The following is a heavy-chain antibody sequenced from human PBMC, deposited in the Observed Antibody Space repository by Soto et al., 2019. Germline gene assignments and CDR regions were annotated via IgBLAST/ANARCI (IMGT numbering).Heavy chain of an antibody. J-gene: IGHJ4*02. Sequence: GGSLRLSCAASGFTFSTYTMSWVRQAPGKGLEWVSSISSSSNYIYYADSVKGRFTISRDNAKNSLYLQMNSLRAEDTAVYYCARVGAYRDFDYWRQGTLVTGSS. CDR2: ISSSSNYI. D-gene: IGHD1-26*01. CDR1: GFTFSTYT. CDR3: ARVGAYRDFDY. V-gene: IGHV3-21*01.